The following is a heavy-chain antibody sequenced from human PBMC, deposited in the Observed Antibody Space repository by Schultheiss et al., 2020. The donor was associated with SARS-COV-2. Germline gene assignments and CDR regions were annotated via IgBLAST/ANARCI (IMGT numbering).Heavy chain of an antibody. Sequence: GGSLRLSCAASGFTFSSYWMHWVRQAPGKGLVWVSGISGSGGKSYYADSVKGRFTISRDNSKNTLYLQMNSLRAEDTAVYYCASERSSSRDYYYYYGMDVWGQGTTVTVSS. CDR3: ASERSSSRDYYYYYGMDV. CDR2: ISGSGGKS. D-gene: IGHD6-13*01. V-gene: IGHV3-23*01. J-gene: IGHJ6*02. CDR1: GFTFSSYW.